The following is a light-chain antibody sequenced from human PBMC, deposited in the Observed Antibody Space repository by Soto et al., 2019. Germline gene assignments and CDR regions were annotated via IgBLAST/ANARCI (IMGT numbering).Light chain of an antibody. CDR3: QQYNNWLT. Sequence: EIVMTQSPASLSVSPGERATLSCRASQTVYSDLVWYQQKPCRAPRLLIYGASTRATGIPARFSGRGSGTEFTLTISSLQSEDSAVYYCQQYNNWLTFGGGTKVEI. CDR2: GAS. J-gene: IGKJ4*01. CDR1: QTVYSD. V-gene: IGKV3-15*01.